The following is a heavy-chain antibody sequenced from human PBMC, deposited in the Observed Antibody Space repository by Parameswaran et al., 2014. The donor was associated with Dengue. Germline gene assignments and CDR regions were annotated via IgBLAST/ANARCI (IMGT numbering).Heavy chain of an antibody. CDR2: ISGSGGST. D-gene: IGHD5-18*01. V-gene: IGHV3-23*01. J-gene: IGHJ4*02. Sequence: VRQAPGRAEWVSAISGSGGSTYYADSVKGRFTISRDNSKNTLYLQMNSLRAEDTAVYYCAKGTQLWLDYFDYWGQGTLVTVSS. CDR3: AKGTQLWLDYFDY.